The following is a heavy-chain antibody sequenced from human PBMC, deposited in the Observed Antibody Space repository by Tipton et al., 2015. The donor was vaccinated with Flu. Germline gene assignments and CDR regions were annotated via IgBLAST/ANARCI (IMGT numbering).Heavy chain of an antibody. CDR2: IYYSGTT. D-gene: IGHD2-2*01. J-gene: IGHJ4*02. CDR3: ARDVAAIPAAIRD. Sequence: GLVKPSETLSLTCTVSSGPVRSGYYYWSWIRQPPGKALEWIGYIYYSGTTNYNPSLKSRVTISADTSKTQLSLKLGSVTVADTAVYYCARDVAAIPAAIRDWGQGTLVTVSS. V-gene: IGHV4-61*01. CDR1: SGPVRSGYYY.